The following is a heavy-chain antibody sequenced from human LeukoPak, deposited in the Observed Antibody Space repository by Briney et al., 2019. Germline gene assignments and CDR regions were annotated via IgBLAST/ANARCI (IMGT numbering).Heavy chain of an antibody. CDR1: GFTFSSYG. Sequence: GGSLRLSCAASGFTFSSYGMHWVRQAPGKGLEWVAVIWYDGTSKDYADSVKGRFTFSRDNSKNTLYLQMNSLTVEDTAVYYCARSQSSSLIDYWGQGTLVTVSS. CDR2: IWYDGTSK. V-gene: IGHV3-33*01. D-gene: IGHD6-13*01. CDR3: ARSQSSSLIDY. J-gene: IGHJ4*02.